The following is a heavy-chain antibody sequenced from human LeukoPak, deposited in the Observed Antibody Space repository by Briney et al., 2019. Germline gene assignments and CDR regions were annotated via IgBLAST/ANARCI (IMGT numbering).Heavy chain of an antibody. V-gene: IGHV3-21*01. D-gene: IGHD5-24*01. CDR1: GFTFDDYW. CDR3: ARVLESEMATIGATDY. CDR2: ISSSSSYI. Sequence: PGGSLRLSCGASGFTFDDYWMSWVRQAPGKGLEWVSSISSSSSYIYYADSVKGRFTISRDNAKNSLYLQMNSLRAEDTAVYYCARVLESEMATIGATDYWGQGTLVTVSS. J-gene: IGHJ4*02.